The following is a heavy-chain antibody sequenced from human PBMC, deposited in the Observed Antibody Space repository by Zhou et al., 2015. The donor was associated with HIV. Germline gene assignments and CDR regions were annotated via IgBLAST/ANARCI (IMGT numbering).Heavy chain of an antibody. Sequence: QVQLVQSGAEVKKPGASVRVSCKASGYTFTNYGISWVRQAPGQGLEWMGGIIPIFGTVNYAQKFQGRVTITADESTSTAYMELSSLTSEDAAVYYCARVPAYCSGGSCYDNWFDPGAREPWSPSPQ. J-gene: IGHJ5*02. V-gene: IGHV1-69*13. CDR1: GYTFTNYG. CDR3: ARVPAYCSGGSCYDNWFDP. CDR2: IIPIFGTV. D-gene: IGHD2-15*01.